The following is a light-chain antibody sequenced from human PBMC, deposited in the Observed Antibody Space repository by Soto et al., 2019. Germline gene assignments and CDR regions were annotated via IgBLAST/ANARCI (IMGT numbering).Light chain of an antibody. CDR1: SSDVGGYNY. Sequence: QSVLAQPASVSGSPGQSITISCTGTSSDVGGYNYVSWYQQHPGKAPKLMIYDVSNRPSGVSNRFSGSKSGNTASLTISGLQVEDEAVYSCSSYTSSSVVSGGGTKVTVL. CDR3: SSYTSSSVV. J-gene: IGLJ2*01. CDR2: DVS. V-gene: IGLV2-14*01.